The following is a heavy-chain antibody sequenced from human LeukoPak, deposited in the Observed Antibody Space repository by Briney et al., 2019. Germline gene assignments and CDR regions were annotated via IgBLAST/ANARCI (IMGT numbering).Heavy chain of an antibody. D-gene: IGHD4-11*01. CDR3: ASVLSYSKDYYYGMDV. CDR1: GYTFNNYA. V-gene: IGHV1-46*02. CDR2: INPSGGST. J-gene: IGHJ6*02. Sequence: ASVKVSCKASGYTFNNYAMNWVRQAPGQGLEWMGIINPSGGSTSYAQKSQGRVTMTRDTSTSTVYMELSSLRSEDTAVYYCASVLSYSKDYYYGMDVWGQGTTVTVSS.